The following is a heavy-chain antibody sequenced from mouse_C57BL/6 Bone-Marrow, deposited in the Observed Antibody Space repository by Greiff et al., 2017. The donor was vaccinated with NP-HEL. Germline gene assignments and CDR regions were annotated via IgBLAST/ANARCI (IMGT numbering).Heavy chain of an antibody. D-gene: IGHD2-4*01. V-gene: IGHV1-52*01. CDR1: GYTFTSYW. CDR3: AMDYDERTFDY. CDR2: IDPSDSET. Sequence: QVQLQQPGAELVRPGSSVKLSCKASGYTFTSYWMHWVKQRPIQGLEWIGNIDPSDSETHYNQKFKDKATLTVDKSSSTAYMQLSSLTSEDSAVYYCAMDYDERTFDYWGQGTTLTVSS. J-gene: IGHJ2*01.